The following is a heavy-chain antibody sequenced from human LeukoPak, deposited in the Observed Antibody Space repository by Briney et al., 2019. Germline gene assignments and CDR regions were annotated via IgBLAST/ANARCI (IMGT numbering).Heavy chain of an antibody. V-gene: IGHV3-23*01. CDR2: ISTSGSST. D-gene: IGHD3-10*01. CDR1: GFTFSSYA. Sequence: GGSLRLSCAASGFTFSSYAMTWVRQAPGKGLEWVSAISTSGSSTYYADSVKGRFTISRANSKNTLYLQMNSLRAEDTAVYYCAKEYGSGSYYCDYWGQGTLVTVSS. J-gene: IGHJ4*02. CDR3: AKEYGSGSYYCDY.